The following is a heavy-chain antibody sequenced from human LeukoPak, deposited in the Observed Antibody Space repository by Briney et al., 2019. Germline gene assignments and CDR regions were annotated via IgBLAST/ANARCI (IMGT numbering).Heavy chain of an antibody. CDR1: GFTFSGSA. D-gene: IGHD2-2*01. V-gene: IGHV3-73*01. CDR2: IRSKANSYAT. Sequence: PGGSLKLSCAASGFTFSGSAMHWVRQASGKGLEWVGRIRSKANSYATAYAASVKGRFTISRDDSKNTAYLQMNSLKTEDTAVYYCTRGIVVVPAAPLAVDYWGQGTLVTVSS. J-gene: IGHJ4*02. CDR3: TRGIVVVPAAPLAVDY.